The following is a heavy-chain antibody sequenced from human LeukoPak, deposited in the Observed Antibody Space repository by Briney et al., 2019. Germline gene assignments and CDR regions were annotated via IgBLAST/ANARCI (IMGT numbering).Heavy chain of an antibody. CDR1: GFTFSSYA. V-gene: IGHV3-23*01. CDR2: ISGSGGST. CDR3: AKDLGPRSFIVVVPAAITFDY. Sequence: GGSLRLSCAASGFTFSSYAMSWVRQAPGKGLGWVSAISGSGGSTYYADSVKGRFTISRDNSKNTLYLQMNSLRAEDTAVYYCAKDLGPRSFIVVVPAAITFDYWGQGTLVTVSS. D-gene: IGHD2-2*01. J-gene: IGHJ4*02.